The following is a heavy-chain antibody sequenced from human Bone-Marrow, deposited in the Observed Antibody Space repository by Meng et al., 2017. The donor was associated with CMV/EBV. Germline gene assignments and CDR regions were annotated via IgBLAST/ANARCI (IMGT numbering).Heavy chain of an antibody. J-gene: IGHJ4*02. CDR1: GFTFSSYW. V-gene: IGHV3-7*01. D-gene: IGHD3-9*01. Sequence: GESLKISCAASGFTFSSYWMSWVRQAPGKGLEWVANIKQDGSEKYYVDSVKGRFTISRDNAKNSLYLQMSSLRAADTAVYYCARGRVLGYPQRYKEYYLDYWGQGTLVTVSS. CDR3: ARGRVLGYPQRYKEYYLDY. CDR2: IKQDGSEK.